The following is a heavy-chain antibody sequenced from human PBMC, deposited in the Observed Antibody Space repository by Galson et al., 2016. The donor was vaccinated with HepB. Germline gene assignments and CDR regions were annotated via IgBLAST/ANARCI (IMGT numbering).Heavy chain of an antibody. CDR3: ARSLYNFGWYYFDY. Sequence: QSGAEVKKPGESLKISCKASGYSFTSYWIGWVRQMPEKGLEWMGIIYPGDSHTRYSPSFQGQVTFPADKSIRTAYLQWSSLKASDTAMYYCARSLYNFGWYYFDYWGQGSLVTVSS. CDR1: GYSFTSYW. CDR2: IYPGDSHT. V-gene: IGHV5-51*01. J-gene: IGHJ4*02. D-gene: IGHD1-1*01.